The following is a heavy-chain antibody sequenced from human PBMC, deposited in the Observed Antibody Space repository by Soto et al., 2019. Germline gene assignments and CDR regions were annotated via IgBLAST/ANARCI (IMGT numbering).Heavy chain of an antibody. V-gene: IGHV3-23*01. CDR3: AKAGGIAVPGSHLDY. J-gene: IGHJ4*02. D-gene: IGHD6-19*01. CDR1: GFTFSSYA. CDR2: ISGSVGST. Sequence: EVQLLESGGGSVQPGGSLRLSCATSGFTFSSYAMSWVRQAPGKGLEWVSAISGSVGSTNYADSAEGRFTISRDNSKNTLYLQMSSLRAEDTAVYYCAKAGGIAVPGSHLDYWGQGTLVTVSS.